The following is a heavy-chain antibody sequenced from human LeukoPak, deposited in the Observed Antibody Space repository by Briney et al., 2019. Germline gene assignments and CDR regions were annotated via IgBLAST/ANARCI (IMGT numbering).Heavy chain of an antibody. D-gene: IGHD5-12*01. CDR1: GGSISSYY. CDR3: ARAMSYKSGYDLFGY. J-gene: IGHJ4*02. Sequence: SETLSLTCTVSGGSISSYYWSWIRQPPGKGLEWIGYTYYSGSTNYNPSLKSRVTISVDTSKNQFSLKLSSVTAADTAVYYCARAMSYKSGYDLFGYWGQGTLVTVSS. CDR2: TYYSGST. V-gene: IGHV4-59*01.